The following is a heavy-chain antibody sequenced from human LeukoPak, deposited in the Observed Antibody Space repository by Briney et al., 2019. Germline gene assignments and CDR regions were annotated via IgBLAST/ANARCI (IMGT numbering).Heavy chain of an antibody. D-gene: IGHD6-13*01. CDR3: ARDDEGIAAGDDAFDS. Sequence: GSPVRASCKASGGTFSSYAISWVRHSPGQGREWMGGIIPIIGTTNYAKKFQGRVTITADESTSTAYMELSSLRSEDTAVYYCARDDEGIAAGDDAFDSGGQGTMVTVSS. J-gene: IGHJ3*02. CDR1: GGTFSSYA. CDR2: IIPIIGTT. V-gene: IGHV1-69*01.